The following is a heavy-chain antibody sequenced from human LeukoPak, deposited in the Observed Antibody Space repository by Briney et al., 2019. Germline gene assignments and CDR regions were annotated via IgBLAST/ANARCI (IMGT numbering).Heavy chain of an antibody. D-gene: IGHD3-22*01. CDR2: IYYSGST. J-gene: IGHJ5*02. CDR3: ARDLYYYDSSGYYLNWFDP. V-gene: IGHV4-59*12. CDR1: GGSISSYY. Sequence: SETLSLTCTVSGGSISSYYWSWIRQPPGKGLEWIGYIYYSGSTNKNPSLKSRVTISVDTSKNQFSLKLSSVTAADTAVYYCARDLYYYDSSGYYLNWFDPWGQGTLVTVSS.